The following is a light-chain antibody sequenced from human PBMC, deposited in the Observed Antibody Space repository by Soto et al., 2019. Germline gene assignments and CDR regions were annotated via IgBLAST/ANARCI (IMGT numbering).Light chain of an antibody. CDR1: QGIGDA. V-gene: IGKV1-17*01. CDR2: AAS. CDR3: LQHNEFWWT. J-gene: IGKJ1*01. Sequence: DIQMSQSPSSLSASLGDRVTITCRASQGIGDALGWYQQKPGKAPKRLIYAASTLQSGVPSRFSGSGSGTEFTLTISSLQPDDFATYYCLQHNEFWWTFGQGTKVDI.